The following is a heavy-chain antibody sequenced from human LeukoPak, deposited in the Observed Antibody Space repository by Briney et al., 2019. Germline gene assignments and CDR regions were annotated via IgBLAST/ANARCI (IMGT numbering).Heavy chain of an antibody. Sequence: GASVKVSCKTSSYTFTDFGINWVRQAPGQGLEWMGRFTTYNGNTNYAQKFQGRVTMTTDTSTTTAYLEVTSLRSDDTAVYYCARDSSGFYYVHWGQGTLVTVSS. CDR2: FTTYNGNT. CDR3: ARDSSGFYYVH. V-gene: IGHV1-18*01. CDR1: SYTFTDFG. D-gene: IGHD3-22*01. J-gene: IGHJ4*02.